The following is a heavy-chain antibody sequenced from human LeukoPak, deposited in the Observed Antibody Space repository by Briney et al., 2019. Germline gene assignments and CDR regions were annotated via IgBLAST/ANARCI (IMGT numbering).Heavy chain of an antibody. D-gene: IGHD2-15*01. CDR1: GGSISSSSYY. CDR2: IYYSGST. CDR3: ARDFSRSGGYYDY. J-gene: IGHJ4*02. Sequence: PSETLSLTCTVSGGSISSSSYYWGWIRQPPGKGLEWIGSIYYSGSTYYNPSLKSRVTISVDTSKNQFSLKLSSVTAADTAVYYCARDFSRSGGYYDYWGQGTLVTVSS. V-gene: IGHV4-39*07.